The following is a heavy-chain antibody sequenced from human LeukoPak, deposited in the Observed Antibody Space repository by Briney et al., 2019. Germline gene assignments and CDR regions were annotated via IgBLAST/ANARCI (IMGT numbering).Heavy chain of an antibody. D-gene: IGHD3-22*01. V-gene: IGHV3-30*04. CDR3: AREYYYDRSGYYGWFDP. CDR2: ISYDGSHK. J-gene: IGHJ5*02. CDR1: GFTFNSYA. Sequence: PGRSLRLSCAASGFTFNSYAMHWVRQAPGKGLEWVAVISYDGSHKYYADSVKGRFTISRDNSKNTLYLQMNSLRAEDTAVYYCAREYYYDRSGYYGWFDPWGQGSLVTVSS.